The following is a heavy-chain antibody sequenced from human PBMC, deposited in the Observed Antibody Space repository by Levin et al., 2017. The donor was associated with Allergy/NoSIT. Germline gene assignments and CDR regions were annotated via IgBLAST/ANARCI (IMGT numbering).Heavy chain of an antibody. CDR3: ASSGYSYGVDY. Sequence: SCTVSGGSISSGDYYWSWIRQPPGKGLEWIGYIYYSGSTYYNPSLKSRVTISVDTSKNQFSLKLSSVTAADTAVYYCASSGYSYGVDYWGQGTLVTVSS. D-gene: IGHD5-18*01. CDR2: IYYSGST. J-gene: IGHJ4*02. CDR1: GGSISSGDYY. V-gene: IGHV4-30-4*01.